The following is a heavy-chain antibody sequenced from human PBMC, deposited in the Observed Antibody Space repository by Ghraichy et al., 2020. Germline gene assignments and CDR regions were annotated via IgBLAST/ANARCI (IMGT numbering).Heavy chain of an antibody. D-gene: IGHD3-3*01. CDR3: ATGTITIFGVDSPPFDY. CDR1: GYTLTELS. J-gene: IGHJ4*02. CDR2: FDPEDGET. Sequence: ASVKVSCKVSGYTLTELSMHWVRQAPGKGLEWMGGFDPEDGETIYAQKFQGRVTMTEDTSTDTAYMELSSLRSEDTAVYYCATGTITIFGVDSPPFDYWGQGTLVTVSA. V-gene: IGHV1-24*01.